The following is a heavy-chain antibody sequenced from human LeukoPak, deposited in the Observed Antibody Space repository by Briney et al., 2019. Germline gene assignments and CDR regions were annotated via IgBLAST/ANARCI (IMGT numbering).Heavy chain of an antibody. V-gene: IGHV4-59*01. CDR3: ATDGGDAFDI. J-gene: IGHJ3*02. CDR2: IYYSGSN. Sequence: SETLSLTCTVSGGSISSYYWSWIRQPPGKGLEWIGYIYYSGSNNYNPSLKSRVTISVDTSKNQFSLKLSSVTAADTAVYYCATDGGDAFDIWGQGTMVTVSS. CDR1: GGSISSYY.